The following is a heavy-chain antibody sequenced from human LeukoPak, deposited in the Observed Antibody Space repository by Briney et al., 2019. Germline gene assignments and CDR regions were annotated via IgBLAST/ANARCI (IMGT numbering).Heavy chain of an antibody. V-gene: IGHV1-18*01. Sequence: ASVKVSCKASGYTFTSYGISWVRQAPGQGLEWMGWISAYNGNTNYAQKLQGRVTMTTDTSTSTAYMELRSLRSDDTAVYYCARDRGTTIFGVVIASYYYYYGMDVWGQGTTVTVSS. J-gene: IGHJ6*02. CDR1: GYTFTSYG. CDR2: ISAYNGNT. CDR3: ARDRGTTIFGVVIASYYYYYGMDV. D-gene: IGHD3-3*01.